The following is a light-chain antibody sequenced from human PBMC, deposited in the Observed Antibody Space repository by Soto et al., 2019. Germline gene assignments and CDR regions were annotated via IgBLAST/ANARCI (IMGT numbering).Light chain of an antibody. Sequence: DIQLTQSPSFLSASVGDRVTITCRASQGISSYLAWYQEKPGKAPNLLIYAASTLQSGIPSRFSGSGSGTEFTLTISSLQPEDSATYYCQQVNRYPFTFGPGTKVDIK. CDR1: QGISSY. J-gene: IGKJ3*01. CDR2: AAS. CDR3: QQVNRYPFT. V-gene: IGKV1-9*01.